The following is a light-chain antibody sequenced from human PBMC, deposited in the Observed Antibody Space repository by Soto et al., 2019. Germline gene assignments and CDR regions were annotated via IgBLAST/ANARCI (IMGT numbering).Light chain of an antibody. CDR1: QGVRTK. CDR3: QQYNSWPPIT. V-gene: IGKV3-15*01. CDR2: DAS. Sequence: EIVMTQSPDTLYVSPGEGATLSCRASQGVRTKLAWYQQKAGQAPRLLIYDASTRATGIPDRFSGSGSGTEFTLTISSLQSEDFAVYYCQQYNSWPPITFGQGTRLEIK. J-gene: IGKJ5*01.